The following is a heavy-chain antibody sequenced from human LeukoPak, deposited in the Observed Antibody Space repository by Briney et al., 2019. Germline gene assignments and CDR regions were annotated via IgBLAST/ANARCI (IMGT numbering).Heavy chain of an antibody. J-gene: IGHJ5*02. CDR1: GYTFTDYY. V-gene: IGHV1-2*06. Sequence: ASVKVSCKASGYTFTDYYMHWVRQAPGQGLEWMGRINPNSGGTNYAQKFQGRVTMTRDTSISTAYMELSRLRSDDTAVYYCARDRHRIAAAGFVWFDPWGQGTLVTVSS. D-gene: IGHD6-13*01. CDR2: INPNSGGT. CDR3: ARDRHRIAAAGFVWFDP.